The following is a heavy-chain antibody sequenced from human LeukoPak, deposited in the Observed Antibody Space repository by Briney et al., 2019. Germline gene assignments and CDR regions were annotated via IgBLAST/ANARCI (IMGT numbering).Heavy chain of an antibody. Sequence: ASVKVSCKTSGYTFSTYGLSWVRQAPGQGLEWMGWISGNSGKTHYAQKFQNRVTPTTDTSSTTAFMELRSLGSDDTAMYYCARNAGSYFEFAPWGQGTLVSLSS. D-gene: IGHD1-26*01. CDR3: ARNAGSYFEFAP. CDR1: GYTFSTYG. J-gene: IGHJ5*02. V-gene: IGHV1-18*01. CDR2: ISGNSGKT.